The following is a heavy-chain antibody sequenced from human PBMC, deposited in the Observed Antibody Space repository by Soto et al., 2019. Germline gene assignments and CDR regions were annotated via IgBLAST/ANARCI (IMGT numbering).Heavy chain of an antibody. CDR3: ARDSDSTYYYDSSVYSPFDY. CDR1: GYTFTSYG. V-gene: IGHV1-18*01. J-gene: IGHJ4*02. CDR2: ISAYNGNT. D-gene: IGHD3-22*01. Sequence: GASVKVSCKASGYTFTSYGISWVRQAPGQGLEWMGWISAYNGNTNYAQKLQGRVTMTTDTSTSTAYMELRSLRSDDTAVYYCARDSDSTYYYDSSVYSPFDYWGQGTLVTVSS.